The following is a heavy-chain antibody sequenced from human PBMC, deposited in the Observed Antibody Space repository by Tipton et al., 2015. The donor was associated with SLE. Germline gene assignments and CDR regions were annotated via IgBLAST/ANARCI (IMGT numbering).Heavy chain of an antibody. CDR1: GGSFSGYY. Sequence: LRLSCAVYGGSFSGYYWSWIRQPPGKGLEWIGEINHSGSTNYNPSLKSRVTISVDTSKNQFSLKLSSVTAAGTAVYYCAGYSSSDLNWFDPWGQGTLVTVSS. CDR2: INHSGST. V-gene: IGHV4-34*01. J-gene: IGHJ5*02. D-gene: IGHD6-6*01. CDR3: AGYSSSDLNWFDP.